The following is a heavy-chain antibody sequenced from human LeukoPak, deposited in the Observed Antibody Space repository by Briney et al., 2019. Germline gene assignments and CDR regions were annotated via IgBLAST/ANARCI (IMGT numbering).Heavy chain of an antibody. CDR2: ILYDGTNK. CDR3: AKDGGRGTPWDFDY. V-gene: IGHV3-30*02. Sequence: GGSLRLSCAASGFTFSSFGMHWVRQAPGQGLEWVAFILYDGTNKYYADSVKGRFTISRDNSKNTLYLQMNSLRAEDTAVYYCAKDGGRGTPWDFDYWGQGTLVTVSS. J-gene: IGHJ4*02. D-gene: IGHD2-15*01. CDR1: GFTFSSFG.